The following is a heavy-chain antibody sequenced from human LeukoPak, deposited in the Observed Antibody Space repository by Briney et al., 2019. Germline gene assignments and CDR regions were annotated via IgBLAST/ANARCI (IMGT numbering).Heavy chain of an antibody. Sequence: PSETLSLTCTVSGGSISSYYWSWIRQPPGKGLEWIGYIYYSGSTNYNPSLKSRVTISVDTSKNQFSLKLSSVTAADTAVYYCVRDQSPTPFTYDRHAFDIWGQGTMVTVSS. CDR2: IYYSGST. V-gene: IGHV4-59*01. D-gene: IGHD3-22*01. CDR3: VRDQSPTPFTYDRHAFDI. CDR1: GGSISSYY. J-gene: IGHJ3*02.